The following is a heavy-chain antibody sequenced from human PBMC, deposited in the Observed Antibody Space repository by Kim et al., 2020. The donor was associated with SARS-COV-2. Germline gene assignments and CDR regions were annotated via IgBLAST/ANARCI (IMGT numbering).Heavy chain of an antibody. D-gene: IGHD3-16*02. V-gene: IGHV3-23*01. J-gene: IGHJ4*02. CDR3: AKGYDYVWGSYRVTLDY. Sequence: VKCRCTISRDNSKNTLYLQMNSLRAEDTAVYYCAKGYDYVWGSYRVTLDYWGQGTLVTVSS.